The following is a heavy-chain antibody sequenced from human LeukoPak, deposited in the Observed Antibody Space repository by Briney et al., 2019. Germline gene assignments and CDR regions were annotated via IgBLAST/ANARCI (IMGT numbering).Heavy chain of an antibody. V-gene: IGHV3-30*03. D-gene: IGHD6-13*01. CDR1: GITFSTYG. CDR3: ARDLSGAAGTVGY. Sequence: PGGSLRLSCAASGITFSTYGMHWVRQAPGKGLEWVAVISYDGSNKYYADSVKGRFTISRDNSKNTLYLQMNSLRAEDTTVYYCARDLSGAAGTVGYWGQGTLVTVSS. J-gene: IGHJ4*02. CDR2: ISYDGSNK.